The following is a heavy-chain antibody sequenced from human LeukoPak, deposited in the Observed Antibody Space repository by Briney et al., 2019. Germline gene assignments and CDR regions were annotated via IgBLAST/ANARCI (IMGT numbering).Heavy chain of an antibody. V-gene: IGHV4-61*02. CDR1: GGSINSGNYY. J-gene: IGHJ4*02. D-gene: IGHD2-8*02. CDR2: IYLSGSA. Sequence: PSETLSLTCTASGGSINSGNYYWTWIRQPAGKGLEWIGRIYLSGSANYNPSLKSRVTISLDTSKNQFSLELSSVTAADTAVYYCVRDRPGDYFDYWGQGTLVTVSS. CDR3: VRDRPGDYFDY.